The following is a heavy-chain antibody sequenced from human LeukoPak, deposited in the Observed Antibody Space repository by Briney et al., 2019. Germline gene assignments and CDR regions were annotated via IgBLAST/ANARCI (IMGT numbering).Heavy chain of an antibody. CDR2: INHSGST. CDR3: ARGVGRGYYGSGSYYKYNWFDP. V-gene: IGHV4-39*07. J-gene: IGHJ5*02. D-gene: IGHD3-10*01. Sequence: PSETLSLTCTVSGGSISSSSYYWGWIRQPPGKGLEWIGEINHSGSTNYNPSLKSRVTISVDTSKNQFSLKLSSVTAADTAVYYCARGVGRGYYGSGSYYKYNWFDPWGQGALVTVSS. CDR1: GGSISSSSYY.